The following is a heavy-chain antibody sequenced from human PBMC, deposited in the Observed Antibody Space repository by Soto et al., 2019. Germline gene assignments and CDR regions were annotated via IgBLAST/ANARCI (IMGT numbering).Heavy chain of an antibody. CDR3: TRGPPDYFDY. J-gene: IGHJ4*02. Sequence: EVQLVESGGGLVQPGGSLKLSCAASGVTFSGSAMHWVRQASGKGLEWVGRIRSKANSYATTYAASVKGRFTISRDDSKNTAYLQMNSLNTEDTAVYYCTRGPPDYFDYWGQGTLVTVSS. CDR1: GVTFSGSA. V-gene: IGHV3-73*01. CDR2: IRSKANSYAT.